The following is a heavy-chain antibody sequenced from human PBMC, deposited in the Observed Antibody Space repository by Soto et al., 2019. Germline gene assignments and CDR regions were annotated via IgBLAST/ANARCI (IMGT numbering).Heavy chain of an antibody. CDR1: YGSISVSNVF. Sequence: PXETLSLTCTVSYGSISVSNVFWGWVRQPPGRGLEWIGNIDYSGTAYFDPSLGTRVTFPVDTSNNQFSLTLYSVTAADTAVYYCARTTGRHLDFWGQGLLVTVSS. CDR3: ARTTGRHLDF. CDR2: IDYSGTA. J-gene: IGHJ4*02. V-gene: IGHV4-39*01. D-gene: IGHD4-17*01.